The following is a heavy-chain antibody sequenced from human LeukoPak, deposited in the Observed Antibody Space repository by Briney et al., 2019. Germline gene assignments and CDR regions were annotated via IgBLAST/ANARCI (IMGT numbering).Heavy chain of an antibody. J-gene: IGHJ3*02. Sequence: ASVKVSCKASGYTFTGYYMHWVRQAPGQGLGWMGWINPNSGGTNYAQKFQGRVNMTRDTSISTAYMELSRLRSDDTAVYYCARDMITFGGVIVDAFDIWGQGTMVTVSS. CDR2: INPNSGGT. CDR1: GYTFTGYY. D-gene: IGHD3-16*02. CDR3: ARDMITFGGVIVDAFDI. V-gene: IGHV1-2*02.